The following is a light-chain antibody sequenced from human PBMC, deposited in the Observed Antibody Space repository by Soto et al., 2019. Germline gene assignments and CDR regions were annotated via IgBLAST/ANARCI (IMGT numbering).Light chain of an antibody. Sequence: QSALTQPASVSGSPGQSITISCTGTSSGVGGYNYVSWYQQHPGKAPKLMIYEVSNRPSGVSNRFSGSKSGNTASLTISGLQAEDEADYYCSSYTRNSTLVFGGGTKVTVL. CDR3: SSYTRNSTLV. V-gene: IGLV2-14*01. J-gene: IGLJ2*01. CDR1: SSGVGGYNY. CDR2: EVS.